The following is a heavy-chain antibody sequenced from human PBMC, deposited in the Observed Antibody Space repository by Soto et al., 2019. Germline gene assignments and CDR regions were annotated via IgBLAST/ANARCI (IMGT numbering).Heavy chain of an antibody. Sequence: QVQLVQSGAEVKKPGSSVKVSCKTSGGTISNYAISWVRQAPGQGLEWMGGIIPLFGTTNYAQKFQGRVTITADESTRTAYMELSSLRSEDTAVYDCARGGFWSGYYSWFDPWGQGTLVTVS. CDR1: GGTISNYA. CDR3: ARGGFWSGYYSWFDP. CDR2: IIPLFGTT. D-gene: IGHD3-3*01. V-gene: IGHV1-69*12. J-gene: IGHJ5*02.